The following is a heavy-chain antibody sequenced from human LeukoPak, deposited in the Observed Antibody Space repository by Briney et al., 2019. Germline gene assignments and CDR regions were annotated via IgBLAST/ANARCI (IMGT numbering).Heavy chain of an antibody. D-gene: IGHD6-13*01. Sequence: GGSLRLSCAASGFTFSSYWMSWVRQAPGKGLEWVAVISYDGSNKYYADSVKGRFTISGDNSKNTLYLQMNSLRAEDTAVYYCAREEQQLGYFDYWGQGTLVAVSS. CDR1: GFTFSSYW. CDR2: ISYDGSNK. V-gene: IGHV3-30-3*01. J-gene: IGHJ4*02. CDR3: AREEQQLGYFDY.